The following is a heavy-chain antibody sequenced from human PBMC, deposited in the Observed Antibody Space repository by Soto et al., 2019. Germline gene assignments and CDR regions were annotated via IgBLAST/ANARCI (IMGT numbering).Heavy chain of an antibody. CDR1: GGSFSGYY. Sequence: SETLSLTCAVYGGSFSGYYWSWIRQPPGKGLEWIGEINHSGSTNYNPSLKSRVTISVDTSKNQFSLKLSSVTAADTAVYYCARGGGNSSSWYDYWGQGTLVTVSS. D-gene: IGHD6-13*01. CDR2: INHSGST. CDR3: ARGGGNSSSWYDY. V-gene: IGHV4-34*01. J-gene: IGHJ4*02.